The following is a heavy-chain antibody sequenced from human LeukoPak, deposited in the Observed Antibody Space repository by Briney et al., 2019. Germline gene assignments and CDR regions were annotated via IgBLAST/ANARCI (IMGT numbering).Heavy chain of an antibody. V-gene: IGHV1-69*13. D-gene: IGHD4-17*01. CDR3: ARGSQGHGDFYYYYYMDV. CDR2: IIPIFGTA. CDR1: GGTFSSYA. Sequence: ASVKVSCKASGGTFSSYAISWVRQAPGQGLEWMGGIIPIFGTANYAQKFQGRVTITADESTSTAYMELSSLRSEDTAVYYCARGSQGHGDFYYYYYMDVWGKGTTVTISS. J-gene: IGHJ6*03.